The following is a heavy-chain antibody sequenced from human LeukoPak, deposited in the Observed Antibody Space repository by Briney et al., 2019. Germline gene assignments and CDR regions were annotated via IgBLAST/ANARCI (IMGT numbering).Heavy chain of an antibody. CDR2: IYRGDSDT. D-gene: IGHD2-15*01. V-gene: IGHV5-51*01. CDR3: ARPQGYCSGGSCYFIFDY. Sequence: GESLQISCKGPGYSFTSYRIGWVRQMPGKGLEWMGIIYRGDSDTRYSPSFQGQVTISADKSISTAYLQWSSLKASDTAMYYCARPQGYCSGGSCYFIFDYWGQGTLVTVSS. J-gene: IGHJ4*02. CDR1: GYSFTSYR.